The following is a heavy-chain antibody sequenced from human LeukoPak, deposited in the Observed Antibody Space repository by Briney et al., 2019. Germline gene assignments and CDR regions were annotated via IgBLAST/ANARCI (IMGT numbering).Heavy chain of an antibody. D-gene: IGHD6-13*01. CDR1: GFTFSSYA. CDR3: AKGDGSSWYGGDYFDY. Sequence: PGGSLRLSCAASGFTFSSYAMSWVRQAPGKGLEWVSAISGSGGSTYYADSVKGRFTISRDNSKNTLYLQMNSLRAEDTAVYYCAKGDGSSWYGGDYFDYWGQGTLVTVSS. V-gene: IGHV3-23*01. J-gene: IGHJ4*02. CDR2: ISGSGGST.